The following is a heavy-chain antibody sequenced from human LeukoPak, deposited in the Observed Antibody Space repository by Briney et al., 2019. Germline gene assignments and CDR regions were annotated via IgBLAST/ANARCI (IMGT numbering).Heavy chain of an antibody. V-gene: IGHV1-18*01. CDR3: ARFAVHRRIAVTGQFGLDY. Sequence: GASVKVSCKASGYTFTSYAISWVRQAPGQGLGWMGWISAYNGNTNYAQKLQGRVTMTTDTSTSTAYMELSSLRSEDTAVYYCARFAVHRRIAVTGQFGLDYWGRGTLVTVSS. J-gene: IGHJ4*02. CDR2: ISAYNGNT. D-gene: IGHD6-19*01. CDR1: GYTFTSYA.